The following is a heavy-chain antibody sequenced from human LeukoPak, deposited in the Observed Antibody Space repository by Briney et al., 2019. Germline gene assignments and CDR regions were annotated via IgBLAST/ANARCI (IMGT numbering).Heavy chain of an antibody. D-gene: IGHD2-8*01. CDR1: GDSVSSNSAA. CDR3: ARDPRGYCTNGVCDAWFDP. Sequence: SQTLSLTCAISGDSVSSNSAAWNWIRQSPSRGLEWLGRTYYRSKWYNDYAVSVKSRITINPDTSKNQFSLQLNSVTPEDTAVYYCARDPRGYCTNGVCDAWFDPWGQGTLVTVSS. CDR2: TYYRSKWYN. V-gene: IGHV6-1*01. J-gene: IGHJ5*02.